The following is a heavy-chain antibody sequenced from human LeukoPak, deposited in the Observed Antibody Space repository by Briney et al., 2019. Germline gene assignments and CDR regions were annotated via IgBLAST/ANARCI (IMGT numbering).Heavy chain of an antibody. D-gene: IGHD2-2*01. Sequence: PGGSLRLSCAASGFTFSDYYMSWIRQAPGKGLEWVSYISSSGSTIYYADSLKGRFTISRDNAKNSLYLQMNSLRAEDTAVYYCARGYCTSTSCYDYYSYGMDVWGQGTTVTVSS. CDR1: GFTFSDYY. J-gene: IGHJ6*02. V-gene: IGHV3-11*01. CDR2: ISSSGSTI. CDR3: ARGYCTSTSCYDYYSYGMDV.